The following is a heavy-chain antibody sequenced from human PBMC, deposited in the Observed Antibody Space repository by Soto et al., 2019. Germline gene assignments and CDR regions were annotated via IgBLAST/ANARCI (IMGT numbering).Heavy chain of an antibody. D-gene: IGHD3-16*01. CDR2: ISSSSSYI. CDR1: GFTFSSYS. J-gene: IGHJ4*02. CDR3: ARGDLDYVWGSLGY. V-gene: IGHV3-21*01. Sequence: EVQLVESGGGLVKPGGSLRLSCAASGFTFSSYSMNWVRQAPGKGLEWVSSISSSSSYIYYADSVKGRFTISRDNAKNSLYLQMNSLRAEDTAVYYCARGDLDYVWGSLGYWGQGTLVTVSS.